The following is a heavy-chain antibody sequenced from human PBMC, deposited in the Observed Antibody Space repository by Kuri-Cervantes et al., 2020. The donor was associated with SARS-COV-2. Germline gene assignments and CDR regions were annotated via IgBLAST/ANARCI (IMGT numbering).Heavy chain of an antibody. V-gene: IGHV3-30-3*01. D-gene: IGHD3-3*01. Sequence: GESLKISCAASGFTFSSYAMHWVRQAPGKGLEWVAVISYDGSNKYYADSVKGRFTISRDNSKNTLYLQMNSLRAEDTAVYYCAGGRRFLEWLLPGYWFDPWGQGTLVTVSS. J-gene: IGHJ5*02. CDR3: AGGRRFLEWLLPGYWFDP. CDR2: ISYDGSNK. CDR1: GFTFSSYA.